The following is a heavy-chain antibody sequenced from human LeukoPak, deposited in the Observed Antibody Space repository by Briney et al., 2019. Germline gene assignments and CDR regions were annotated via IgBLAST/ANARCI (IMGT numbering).Heavy chain of an antibody. CDR2: LSPYGTL. CDR1: GVSISRSW. Sequence: GGSLRLSCVVSGVSISRSWMNWVRQVPGKGLVWVSRLSPYGTLNYVDSVKGRFTISRDDATNTLFLQMNNLRTEDSAIYYCLRDFHRESDYWGQGTLVTVSS. J-gene: IGHJ4*02. CDR3: LRDFHRESDY. D-gene: IGHD5-24*01. V-gene: IGHV3-74*01.